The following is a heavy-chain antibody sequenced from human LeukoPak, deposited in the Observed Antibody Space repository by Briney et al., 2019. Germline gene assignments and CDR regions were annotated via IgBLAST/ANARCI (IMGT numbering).Heavy chain of an antibody. V-gene: IGHV1-8*01. CDR2: MNPNSGNT. D-gene: IGHD4-17*01. Sequence: ASVKVSCKXSGYTFTSYDINWVRQATGQGLEWMGWMNPNSGNTGYAQQFQGRVTMTRNTSISTAYMELSSLRSEDTAVYYCARSYGDGDAFDIWGQGTMVTVSS. CDR3: ARSYGDGDAFDI. CDR1: GYTFTSYD. J-gene: IGHJ3*02.